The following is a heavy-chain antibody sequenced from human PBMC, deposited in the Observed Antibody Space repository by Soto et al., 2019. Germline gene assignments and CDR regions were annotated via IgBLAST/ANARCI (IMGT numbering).Heavy chain of an antibody. Sequence: HPGGSLRLSCAASGFTFSSDWMNWVRQAPGKGLEWVANIKQDGSEKYYVDSVKGRFTISRDNAKNSLYLQMNSLIAEDTAVYYCARGPNAFDIWGQGTMVTVSS. V-gene: IGHV3-7*01. CDR2: IKQDGSEK. CDR3: ARGPNAFDI. J-gene: IGHJ3*02. CDR1: GFTFSSDW.